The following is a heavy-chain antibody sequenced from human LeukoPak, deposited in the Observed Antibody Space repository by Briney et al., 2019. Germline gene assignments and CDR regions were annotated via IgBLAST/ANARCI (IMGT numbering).Heavy chain of an antibody. CDR2: ISGSGGST. D-gene: IGHD1-20*01. V-gene: IGHV3-23*01. J-gene: IGHJ4*01. Sequence: GGSLRLSCAASGFTFSSYAMSWVRQAPGKGLEWVSAISGSGGSTYYADSVKGRFTISRDNSKNTLYLQMDSLRAEDTAVYYCAKVTDNWNDESQWGHGTLVTVSS. CDR3: AKVTDNWNDESQ. CDR1: GFTFSSYA.